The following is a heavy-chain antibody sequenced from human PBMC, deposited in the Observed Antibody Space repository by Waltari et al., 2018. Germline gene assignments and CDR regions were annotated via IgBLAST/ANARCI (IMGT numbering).Heavy chain of an antibody. CDR1: GFDFRGYV. CDR3: ARDFASTYFFDY. CDR2: IWYDGRYE. Sequence: QVQLVESGGGVVQPGRSLRLSCAAYGFDFRGYVMHWVRPAPGKGLEWVAVIWYDGRYEYYADSVKGRFTISRDNSKDTLYLQMNSLRAEDTAVYYCARDFASTYFFDYWGQGTLVTVSS. V-gene: IGHV3-33*01. J-gene: IGHJ4*02.